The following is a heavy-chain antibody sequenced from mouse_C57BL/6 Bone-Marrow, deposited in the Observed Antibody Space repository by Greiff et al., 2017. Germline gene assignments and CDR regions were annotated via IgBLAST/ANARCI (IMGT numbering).Heavy chain of an antibody. CDR1: GYTFTDYY. CDR2: IYPGSGNT. CDR3: AKGDSI. V-gene: IGHV1-76*01. D-gene: IGHD2-10*02. Sequence: QVQLQQSGAELVRPGASVKLSCKASGYTFTDYYINWVKQRPGQGLEWIARIYPGSGNTYYNEKFKGEATLTAEKSSSTAYMQLSSLTSEDSAVYFCAKGDSIWGQGTTLTVSA. J-gene: IGHJ2*01.